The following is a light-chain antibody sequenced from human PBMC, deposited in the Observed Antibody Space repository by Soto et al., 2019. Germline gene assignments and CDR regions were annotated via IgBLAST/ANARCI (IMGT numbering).Light chain of an antibody. Sequence: CRSRGSSLPIKKKGTSSDVGGYNFVTWYQQYPGKAPKLIIHDVTRRPSGVSNRFSGSKSGTTASLTISGLQAEDEADYFCCSYASSTSYVFGTVTKVTVL. CDR3: CSYASSTSYV. V-gene: IGLV2-14*04. J-gene: IGLJ1*01. CDR2: DVT. CDR1: SSDVGGYNF.